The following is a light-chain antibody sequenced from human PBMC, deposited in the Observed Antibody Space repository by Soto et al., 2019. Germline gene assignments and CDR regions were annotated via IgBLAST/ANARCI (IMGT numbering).Light chain of an antibody. V-gene: IGKV3-11*01. CDR1: QSVSSY. CDR3: QQYGSLS. CDR2: DAS. Sequence: EIVLTQSPATLSLSPGERATLSCRASQSVSSYLAWYQQKPGQAPRLLIYDASNRATGIPARFSGSGSGTDFTLTISSLEPEDFAVYYCQQYGSLSFGGGTKVEIK. J-gene: IGKJ4*01.